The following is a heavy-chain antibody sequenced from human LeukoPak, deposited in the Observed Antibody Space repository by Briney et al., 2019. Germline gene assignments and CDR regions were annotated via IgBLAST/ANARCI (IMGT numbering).Heavy chain of an antibody. J-gene: IGHJ4*02. CDR2: MNPNSGNT. CDR3: AKDTRYSGSYYFVFDY. CDR1: GYTFTSYD. D-gene: IGHD1-26*01. Sequence: ASVKVSCKASGYTFTSYDINWVRQATGQGLEWMGWMNPNSGNTGYAQKFQGRVTMTRNTSISTAYMELSSLRSEDTAVYYCAKDTRYSGSYYFVFDYWGQGTLVTVSS. V-gene: IGHV1-8*01.